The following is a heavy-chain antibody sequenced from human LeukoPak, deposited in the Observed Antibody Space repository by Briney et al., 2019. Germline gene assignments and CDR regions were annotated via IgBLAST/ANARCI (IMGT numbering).Heavy chain of an antibody. Sequence: GESLKISCKGSGYSFTSYWIGWVRQMPGKGLEWMGIIYPGDSDTRYSPSFQGQVTISADKSISTAYLQWSSLKASDTAMYYCARQPDTAMVTSRGGNWGQGTLVTVSS. V-gene: IGHV5-51*01. CDR3: ARQPDTAMVTSRGGN. D-gene: IGHD5-18*01. CDR2: IYPGDSDT. CDR1: GYSFTSYW. J-gene: IGHJ4*02.